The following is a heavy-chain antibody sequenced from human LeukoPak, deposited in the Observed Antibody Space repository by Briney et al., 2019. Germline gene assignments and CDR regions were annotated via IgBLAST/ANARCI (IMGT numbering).Heavy chain of an antibody. CDR3: ASDIRGANALDI. J-gene: IGHJ3*02. D-gene: IGHD1-26*01. CDR1: GGSISSYY. Sequence: SETLSLTCTVSGGSISSYYWAWIRQPAGKGLECIGRIYPSGNTNYNPSLKSRVTMSINTSKNQLSLKLSSVTAADTAVYYCASDIRGANALDIWGQGTMVTVSS. V-gene: IGHV4-4*07. CDR2: IYPSGNT.